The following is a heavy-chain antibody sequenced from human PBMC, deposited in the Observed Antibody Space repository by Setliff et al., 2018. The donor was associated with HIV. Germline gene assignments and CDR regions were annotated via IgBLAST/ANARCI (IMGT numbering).Heavy chain of an antibody. J-gene: IGHJ4*02. CDR2: INPNTGGT. CDR3: ARVAVSGTP. Sequence: ASVKVSCKASGYSFIGYYIHWVRQAPGQGLEWMGWINPNTGGTNYSQTFQSRVTLTRDTSISTAYMELTGLTSDDTAVYYCARVAVSGTPWGQGTLVTVSS. D-gene: IGHD6-19*01. CDR1: GYSFIGYY. V-gene: IGHV1-2*02.